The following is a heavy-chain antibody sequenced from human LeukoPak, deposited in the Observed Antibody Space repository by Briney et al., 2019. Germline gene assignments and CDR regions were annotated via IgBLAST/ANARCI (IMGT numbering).Heavy chain of an antibody. CDR2: IYHSGST. V-gene: IGHV4-59*08. J-gene: IGHJ4*02. CDR1: GGSISSYY. Sequence: SETLPLTCTVSGGSISSYYWSWIRQPPGKGLEWIGSIYHSGSTYHKPSLKSRVTISVDTSKNQFSLKLSSVTAADTAVYYCARAAAAVARYYFDYWGQGTLVTVSS. CDR3: ARAAAAVARYYFDY. D-gene: IGHD6-19*01.